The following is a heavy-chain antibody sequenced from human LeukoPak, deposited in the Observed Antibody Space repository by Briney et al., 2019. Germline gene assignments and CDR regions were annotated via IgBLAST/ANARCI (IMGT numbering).Heavy chain of an antibody. CDR2: IYYSGST. CDR3: ARGGQWELLLLFDY. CDR1: GFTFSDYY. D-gene: IGHD1-26*01. Sequence: PGGSLRLSCAASGFTFSDYYMSWIRQPPGKGLEWIGYIYYSGSTNYNPSLKSRVTISVDTSKNQFSLKLSSVTAADTAVYYCARGGQWELLLLFDYWGQGTLVTVSS. J-gene: IGHJ4*02. V-gene: IGHV4-59*01.